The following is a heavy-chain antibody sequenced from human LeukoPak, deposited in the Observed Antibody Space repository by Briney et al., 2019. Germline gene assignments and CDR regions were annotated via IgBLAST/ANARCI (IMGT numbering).Heavy chain of an antibody. V-gene: IGHV4-30-4*01. CDR2: MYYSGST. D-gene: IGHD3-22*01. J-gene: IGHJ5*02. CDR3: ARPYYYDSRIDP. CDR1: GGSISSGDYY. Sequence: SQTLSLTCTVSGGSISSGDYYWSWVRQPPGKGLEWIAYMYYSGSTYYNPSLKSRVTMSADTSKNQLSLKLSSVTAADTAVYYCARPYYYDSRIDPWGQGILVTVSS.